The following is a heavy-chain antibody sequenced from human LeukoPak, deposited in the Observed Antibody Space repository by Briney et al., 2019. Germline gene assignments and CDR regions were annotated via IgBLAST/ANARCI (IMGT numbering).Heavy chain of an antibody. D-gene: IGHD3-22*01. CDR1: GYTFTDYD. CDR2: INPSSGGT. Sequence: ASVKVSCKASGYTFTDYDINWVRQAPGQGLEWMGWINPSSGGTNYAQKFQDRVTTTRDTSISTFYMELSRLRSDDTAVYYCGRDYYDSSGDGAFDFWGQGTMVSVSS. V-gene: IGHV1-2*02. J-gene: IGHJ3*01. CDR3: GRDYYDSSGDGAFDF.